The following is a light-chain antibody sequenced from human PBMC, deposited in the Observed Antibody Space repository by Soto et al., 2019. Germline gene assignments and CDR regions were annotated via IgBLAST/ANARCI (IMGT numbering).Light chain of an antibody. CDR1: QSVSSY. CDR3: QQRGNWPPR. V-gene: IGKV3-11*01. Sequence: MTQSPATLSLSPGGRATLSWGASQSVSSYLAWYQQKPGQAPRLLIYDASNRATGIPARFSGSGSGTDFTLTISSLEPEDFALYYCQQRGNWPPRFGQGTKVDI. J-gene: IGKJ1*01. CDR2: DAS.